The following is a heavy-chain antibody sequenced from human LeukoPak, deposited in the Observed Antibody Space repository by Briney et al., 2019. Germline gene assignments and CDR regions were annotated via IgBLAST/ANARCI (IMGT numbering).Heavy chain of an antibody. D-gene: IGHD2-2*01. CDR3: GKDKVVAAGDDAFDI. V-gene: IGHV3-23*01. CDR2: ISGSGLST. J-gene: IGHJ3*02. Sequence: PGGSLRLSCAASGFTFSSYEMNWVRQAPGKGLEWVSGISGSGLSTYYADSVKGRFTISRDNSKNMLYLQMNSLRAEDTAVYYCGKDKVVAAGDDAFDIWGQGTMVTVSS. CDR1: GFTFSSYE.